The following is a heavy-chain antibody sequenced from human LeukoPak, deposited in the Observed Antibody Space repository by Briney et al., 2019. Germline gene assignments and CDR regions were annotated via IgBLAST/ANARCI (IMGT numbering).Heavy chain of an antibody. J-gene: IGHJ4*02. Sequence: PGGSLRLSCAASGFTFSSYEMNWARQAPGKGLEWVSYISSSGSTIYYADSVKGRFTISRDNAKNSLYLQMNSLRADDTAVYYCARGYYYGSGSYYRPSMHYWGQGTLVTVSS. D-gene: IGHD3-10*01. CDR2: ISSSGSTI. CDR1: GFTFSSYE. CDR3: ARGYYYGSGSYYRPSMHY. V-gene: IGHV3-48*03.